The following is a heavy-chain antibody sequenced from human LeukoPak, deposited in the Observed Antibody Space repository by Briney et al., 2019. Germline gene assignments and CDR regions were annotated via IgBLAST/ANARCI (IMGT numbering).Heavy chain of an antibody. J-gene: IGHJ4*02. CDR2: IYPGDSDT. CDR1: GYSFTSYW. V-gene: IGHV5-51*01. CDR3: ARHRGGSGSYYNVFVY. Sequence: GESLKISCKGSGYSFTSYWIGWVRQMPGKGLEWMGIIYPGDSDTRYSPSFQGQVTISADESISTAYLQWSSLKASDTAMYYCARHRGGSGSYYNVFVYWGQGTLVTVSS. D-gene: IGHD3-10*01.